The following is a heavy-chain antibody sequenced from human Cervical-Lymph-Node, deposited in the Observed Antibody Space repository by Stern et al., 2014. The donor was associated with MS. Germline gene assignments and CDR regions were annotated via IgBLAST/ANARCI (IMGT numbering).Heavy chain of an antibody. J-gene: IGHJ4*02. CDR3: ARHVQGFDY. CDR2: INPYDSDT. Sequence: EMQLVESGAEVKKPGESLKISCKLSGYSFTIYYIAWGRQMPGKGLDWMGVINPYDSDTTYSPSFQGQVTISADKSITTAYLQWSSLRASDTAMYYCARHVQGFDYWGQGTLVTVSS. CDR1: GYSFTIYY. V-gene: IGHV5-51*01.